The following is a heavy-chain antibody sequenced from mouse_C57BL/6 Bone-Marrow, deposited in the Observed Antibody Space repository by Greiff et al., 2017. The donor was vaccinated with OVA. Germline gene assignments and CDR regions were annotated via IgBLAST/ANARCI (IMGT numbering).Heavy chain of an antibody. J-gene: IGHJ2*01. D-gene: IGHD2-5*01. CDR2: MYPRSGHT. CDR1: GYTFPRYG. Sequence: QVQLQQSGAELARPGASVKLSCKASGYTFPRYGIRWVKQSTGQGLEWIGEMYPRSGHTYSNEKFKGKATLTAAKSSSTAYMERRSLTSEDSAVYFCASPLWSNYGYWGQGTTLTVSS. V-gene: IGHV1-81*01. CDR3: ASPLWSNYGY.